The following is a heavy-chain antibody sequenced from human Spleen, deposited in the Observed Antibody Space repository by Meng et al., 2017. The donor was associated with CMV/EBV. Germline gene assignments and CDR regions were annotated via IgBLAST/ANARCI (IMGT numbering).Heavy chain of an antibody. J-gene: IGHJ6*02. CDR2: SYNGGSSS. CDR1: GFTFSDYW. V-gene: IGHV3-23*03. D-gene: IGHD2/OR15-2a*01. Sequence: GESLKISCAASGFTFSDYWMHWVRQAPGKGLEWVSISYNGGSSSYYTDSVRGRFTISRDDSMNTLYLQMNRLRGEDTAVYYCAKDNFYGGGYDYYYGMDVWGQGTTVTVSS. CDR3: AKDNFYGGGYDYYYGMDV.